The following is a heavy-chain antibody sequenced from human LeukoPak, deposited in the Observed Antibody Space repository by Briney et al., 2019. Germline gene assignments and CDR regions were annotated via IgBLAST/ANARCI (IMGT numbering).Heavy chain of an antibody. CDR1: GYTFSCYA. Sequence: RAGGSVRLSCAASGYTFSCYAMSWVRQAPGKGLEWVSAISGSGGSTYYADSVKGRFTISRDNSKNTLYLQMNSLRAEDTAVYYCAKDSSSWYFDYWGQGTLDTVSS. J-gene: IGHJ4*02. CDR2: ISGSGGST. D-gene: IGHD6-13*01. V-gene: IGHV3-23*01. CDR3: AKDSSSWYFDY.